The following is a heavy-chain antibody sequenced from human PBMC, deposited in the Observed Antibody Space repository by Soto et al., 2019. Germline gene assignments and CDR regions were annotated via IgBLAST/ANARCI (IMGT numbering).Heavy chain of an antibody. CDR1: GGTFSSYA. Sequence: PGGSLRHSCAASGGTFSSYAMSWVHQAPGKGLEWVSAISGSGGSTYYADSVKGRFTISRDNSKNTLYLQMNSLRAEDTAIYYCTIAARPGGYYYGMDVWGQGTTVPVSS. CDR3: TIAARPGGYYYGMDV. J-gene: IGHJ6*02. D-gene: IGHD6-6*01. V-gene: IGHV3-23*01. CDR2: ISGSGGST.